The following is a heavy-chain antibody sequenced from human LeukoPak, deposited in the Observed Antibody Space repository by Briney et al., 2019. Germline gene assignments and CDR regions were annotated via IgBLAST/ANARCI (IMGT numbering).Heavy chain of an antibody. CDR3: ARSWEGYYFDY. J-gene: IGHJ4*02. CDR1: GYTFTSYY. CDR2: INPCGGST. V-gene: IGHV1-46*01. D-gene: IGHD1-26*01. Sequence: ASVKVSCKASGYTFTSYYMHWVRQAPGQGLEWLGIINPCGGSTSYAQKFQGRVTMTRDTSTSTVYMELSSLRSEDTAVYYCARSWEGYYFDYWGQGTLVTVSS.